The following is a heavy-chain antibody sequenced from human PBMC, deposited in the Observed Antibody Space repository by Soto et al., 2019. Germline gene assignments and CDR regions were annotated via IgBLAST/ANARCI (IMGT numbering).Heavy chain of an antibody. CDR3: ARGDATKIVVTTYYAMDV. V-gene: IGHV1-69*13. D-gene: IGHD3-9*01. CDR1: GGSLSNYG. CDR2: VIPVFGTA. Sequence: SVKVSCKASGGSLSNYGISWVRQAPGQGLEWMGGVIPVFGTANYAQKFQGRVTITADESTSIVYMDVTSLRSEDTAVYYCARGDATKIVVTTYYAMDVWGQGTTVTVSS. J-gene: IGHJ6*02.